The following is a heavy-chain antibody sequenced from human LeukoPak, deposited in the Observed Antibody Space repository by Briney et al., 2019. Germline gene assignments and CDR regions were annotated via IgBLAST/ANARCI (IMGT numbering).Heavy chain of an antibody. CDR3: AKDRRDSSGWYYFDY. CDR2: ISDSGGST. D-gene: IGHD6-19*01. CDR1: GFTFNIYA. Sequence: GGSLRLSCAASGFTFNIYAMSWVRQAPGKGLNWVSGISDSGGSTYYADSVKGRFTISRDNSKNTLYLQMNSLRAEDTAVYYCAKDRRDSSGWYYFDYWGQGTLVTVSS. J-gene: IGHJ4*02. V-gene: IGHV3-23*01.